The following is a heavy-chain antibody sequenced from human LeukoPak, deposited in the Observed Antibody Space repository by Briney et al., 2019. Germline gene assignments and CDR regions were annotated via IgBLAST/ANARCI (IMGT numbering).Heavy chain of an antibody. CDR2: ISSTGST. V-gene: IGHV4-59*08. D-gene: IGHD6-25*01. Sequence: SETLSLTCTVSGASMNTYYWTWIRQFPGKVLEWIGYISSTGSTNYNPSLKSRVTISLDTSKNQFSLELSSVTATDTAMYYCARHSATYGSGAWGQGTLVTVSS. CDR1: GASMNTYY. J-gene: IGHJ5*02. CDR3: ARHSATYGSGA.